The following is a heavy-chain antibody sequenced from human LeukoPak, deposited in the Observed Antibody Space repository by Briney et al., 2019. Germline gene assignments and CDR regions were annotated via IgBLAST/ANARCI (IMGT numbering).Heavy chain of an antibody. CDR3: ARDGGSRYYYDSSGYGAFDI. CDR2: INLNSGGT. Sequence: ASVKVSCKASGYTFTGYYMHWVRQAPGQGLEWMGWINLNSGGTNYAQKFQGRVTMTRDTSISTAYMELSSLRSEDTAVYYCARDGGSRYYYDSSGYGAFDIWGQGTMVTVSS. CDR1: GYTFTGYY. V-gene: IGHV1-2*02. J-gene: IGHJ3*02. D-gene: IGHD3-22*01.